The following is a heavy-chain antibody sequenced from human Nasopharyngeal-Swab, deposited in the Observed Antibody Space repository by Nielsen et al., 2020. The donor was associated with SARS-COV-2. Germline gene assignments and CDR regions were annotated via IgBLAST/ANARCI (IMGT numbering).Heavy chain of an antibody. CDR3: ARGEPWKEWFDP. J-gene: IGHJ5*02. V-gene: IGHV4-4*01. CDR2: IYHSGST. Sequence: WIRQPPGKGLEWIGEIYHSGSTNYNPSLKSRVTISVDKSKNQFSLKLSSVTAADTAVYCCARGEPWKEWFDPWGQGTLVTVSS. D-gene: IGHD1-1*01.